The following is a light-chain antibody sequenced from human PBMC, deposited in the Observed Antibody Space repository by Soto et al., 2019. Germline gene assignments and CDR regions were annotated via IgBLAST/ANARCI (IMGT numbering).Light chain of an antibody. V-gene: IGKV1-39*01. CDR1: QSISSY. CDR2: AAS. J-gene: IGKJ2*01. Sequence: DLQMTQSPSSLSASVGDRVTITCRASQSISSYLNWYQQKPGKAPKLLIYAASSLQSGVPSRFSGSGSGTDFTLTISSLQPEDFATYYCQQSYSTPYTFGQGTKLEFK. CDR3: QQSYSTPYT.